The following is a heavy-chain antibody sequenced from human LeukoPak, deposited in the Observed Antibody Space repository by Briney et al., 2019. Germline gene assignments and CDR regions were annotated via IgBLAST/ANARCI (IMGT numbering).Heavy chain of an antibody. V-gene: IGHV4-39*07. CDR1: GGSISSSSYY. CDR2: IYYSGST. D-gene: IGHD5-12*01. Sequence: PSETLSLPCTVSGGSISSSSYYWGWIRQPPGKGLEWIGSIYYSGSTYYNPSLKSRVTISVDTSKNQFSLKLSSVTAADTAVCYCAGVDWFDPWGQGTLVTVSS. J-gene: IGHJ5*02. CDR3: AGVDWFDP.